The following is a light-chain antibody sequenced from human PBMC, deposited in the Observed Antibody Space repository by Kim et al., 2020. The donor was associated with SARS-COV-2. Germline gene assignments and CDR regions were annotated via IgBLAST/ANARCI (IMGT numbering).Light chain of an antibody. J-gene: IGLJ3*02. V-gene: IGLV3-1*01. CDR1: KLGDQY. Sequence: SYELTQPPSVSVSPGQTASITCSGDKLGDQYACWYQQRPGQSPVMVIYQDVRRPSGIPGRFSGFKSANTATLTISGTQAMDEADYYCQAWDTSSWVFGGGTKLTVL. CDR2: QDV. CDR3: QAWDTSSWV.